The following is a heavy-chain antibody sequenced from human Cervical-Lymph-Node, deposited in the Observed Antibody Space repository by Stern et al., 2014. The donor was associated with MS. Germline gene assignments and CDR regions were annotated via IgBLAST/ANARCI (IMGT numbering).Heavy chain of an antibody. CDR1: GFTFSNYA. CDR2: VSSDGSFT. Sequence: QVQLVESGGGVVQPGTSLGLSCAASGFTFSNYAMHWVRQAPGKGLEWVAVVSSDGSFTYYADSVKGRFTISRDNSKNTLSLQVNSLRREDTSVYYCARDVVRAVRRVIMTEEDYYYYGLDVWGQGTTVTVSS. V-gene: IGHV3-30*04. D-gene: IGHD3-10*01. J-gene: IGHJ6*02. CDR3: ARDVVRAVRRVIMTEEDYYYYGLDV.